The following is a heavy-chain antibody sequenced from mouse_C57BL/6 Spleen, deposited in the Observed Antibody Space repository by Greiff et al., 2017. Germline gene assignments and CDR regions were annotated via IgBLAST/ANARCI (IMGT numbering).Heavy chain of an antibody. CDR1: GYTFTSYW. V-gene: IGHV1-53*01. Sequence: QVQLQQPGTELVKPGASVKLSCKASGYTFTSYWMHWVKQRPGQGLEWIGNINPSNVGTNYNEKFKSKATLTVDKSSSTVYMQLSSLTSADAAVYYCANFYGSSYGGVWFAYWGQGTLVTVSA. CDR3: ANFYGSSYGGVWFAY. CDR2: INPSNVGT. D-gene: IGHD1-1*01. J-gene: IGHJ3*01.